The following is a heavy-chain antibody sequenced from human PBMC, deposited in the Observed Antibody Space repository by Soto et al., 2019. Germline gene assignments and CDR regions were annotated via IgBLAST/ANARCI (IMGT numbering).Heavy chain of an antibody. CDR2: LSGGGSNT. V-gene: IGHV3-23*01. CDR3: ARWDGYGDV. Sequence: EVQLLESGGGLVQPGGSLRLSCAASGFSFSTYSMAWVRQTPGKGLAWVSGLSGGGSNTFYADSVQGRFTISVDNSKNTVYLQMNSLRVGDTAVYYCARWDGYGDVWGQGTLVTVSS. J-gene: IGHJ4*02. D-gene: IGHD4-17*01. CDR1: GFSFSTYS.